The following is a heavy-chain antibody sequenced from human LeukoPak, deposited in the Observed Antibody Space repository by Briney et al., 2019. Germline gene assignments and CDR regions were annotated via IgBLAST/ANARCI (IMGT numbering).Heavy chain of an antibody. CDR1: GFTFGDYA. CDR3: TRDGRAGVVRLS. Sequence: GGSLRLSCTASGFTFGDYAMSWFRQAPGKGLEWVGFIRSKAYGGTTEYAASVRGRFTISRDDSKSIAYLQMNSLKTEDTAVYYCTRDGRAGVVRLSWGQGTLVTVSS. CDR2: IRSKAYGGTT. J-gene: IGHJ5*02. D-gene: IGHD3-3*01. V-gene: IGHV3-49*03.